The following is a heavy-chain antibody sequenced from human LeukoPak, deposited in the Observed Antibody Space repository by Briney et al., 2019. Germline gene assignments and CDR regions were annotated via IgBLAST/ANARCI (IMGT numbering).Heavy chain of an antibody. D-gene: IGHD2-15*01. J-gene: IGHJ5*02. V-gene: IGHV1-69*05. CDR1: GGTFGSYA. Sequence: ASVKVSCKASGGTFGSYAISWVRQAPGQGLEWMGGIIPIFGTANYAQKFQGRVTITTDESTSTAYMELSSLRSEDTAVYYCARDRVMVAATRVVPYNWFDPWGQGTLVTVSS. CDR2: IIPIFGTA. CDR3: ARDRVMVAATRVVPYNWFDP.